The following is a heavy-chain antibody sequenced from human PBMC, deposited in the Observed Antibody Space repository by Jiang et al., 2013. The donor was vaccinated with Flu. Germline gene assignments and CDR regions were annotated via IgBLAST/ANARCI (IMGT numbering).Heavy chain of an antibody. CDR1: GGSISSHY. CDR3: AREGFKRDGYKLGWRDAFDI. D-gene: IGHD5-24*01. Sequence: SGGSISSHYWSWIRQPPGKGLEWIGYIYYSGSTNYNPSLKSRVTISVDTSKNQFSLKLSSVTAADTAVYYCAREGFKRDGYKLGWRDAFDIWGQGTMVTVSS. CDR2: IYYSGST. V-gene: IGHV4-59*11. J-gene: IGHJ3*02.